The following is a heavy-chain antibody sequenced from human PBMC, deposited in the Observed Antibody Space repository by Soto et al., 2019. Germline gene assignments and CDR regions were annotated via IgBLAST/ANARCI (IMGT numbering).Heavy chain of an antibody. CDR2: IYWDDDK. Sequence: QITLKETGPTLVKPPQPLTLTCTFSGFSLSTSGVGVGWIRQPPGKALEWLALIYWDDDKRYSPSLKSRLTITKDTSKNQVVLTMTNMDPVDTATYYCAHRRGSSSPIDYWGQGTLLSASS. D-gene: IGHD6-6*01. CDR1: GFSLSTSGVG. CDR3: AHRRGSSSPIDY. V-gene: IGHV2-5*02. J-gene: IGHJ4*02.